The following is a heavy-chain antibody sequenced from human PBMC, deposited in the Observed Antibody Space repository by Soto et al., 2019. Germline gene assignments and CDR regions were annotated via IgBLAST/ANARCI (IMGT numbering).Heavy chain of an antibody. CDR3: AKAHSMVRGVSYSFDY. Sequence: PGGSLRLSCAAPGFTFSSYAMSWVRQAPGKGLEWVSAISGSGGSTYYADSVKGRFTISRDNSKNTLYLQMNSLRAEDTAVYYCAKAHSMVRGVSYSFDYWGQGTLVTVSS. V-gene: IGHV3-23*01. D-gene: IGHD3-10*01. J-gene: IGHJ4*02. CDR2: ISGSGGST. CDR1: GFTFSSYA.